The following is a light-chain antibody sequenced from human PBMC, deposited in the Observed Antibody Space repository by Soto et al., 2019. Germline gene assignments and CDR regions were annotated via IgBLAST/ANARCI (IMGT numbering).Light chain of an antibody. J-gene: IGKJ4*01. CDR1: QSISSSY. CDR2: GAS. Sequence: EIGLRESPGTLSLSPGKRATLSCRASQSISSSYLAWYQQRPGQAPRLLIYGASSRATGTPDRFSGSGSGTAFTLTISSLQSEDFAFYYCQQYNNWPLTFGGGTKVDIK. CDR3: QQYNNWPLT. V-gene: IGKV3-20*01.